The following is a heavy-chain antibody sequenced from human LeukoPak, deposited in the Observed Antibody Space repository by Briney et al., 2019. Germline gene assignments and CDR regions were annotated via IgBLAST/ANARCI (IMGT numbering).Heavy chain of an antibody. CDR2: ISGSGGST. Sequence: PGGSLRPSCAASRFTFSNYAMSWVRQAPGKGLEWVSTISGSGGSTYYADSVKGRFTISRDNSKNTLHLQMNSLRAEDTAVYYCAKSAYYDSSGFYREYYFGYWGQGTLVTVSS. V-gene: IGHV3-23*01. CDR1: RFTFSNYA. D-gene: IGHD3-22*01. J-gene: IGHJ4*02. CDR3: AKSAYYDSSGFYREYYFGY.